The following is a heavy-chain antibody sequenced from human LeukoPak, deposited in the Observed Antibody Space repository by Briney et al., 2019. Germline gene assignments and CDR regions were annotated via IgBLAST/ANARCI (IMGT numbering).Heavy chain of an antibody. Sequence: SETLSLTCTVSGGSISSYYWSWIRQPPGKGLEWIGYIYYSGSTNYNPSLKSRVTISVDTSKNQFSLKLSSVTAAHTAVYYCARGWGSGWKTFDYWGQGTLVTVSS. CDR1: GGSISSYY. CDR3: ARGWGSGWKTFDY. V-gene: IGHV4-59*01. D-gene: IGHD6-19*01. J-gene: IGHJ4*02. CDR2: IYYSGST.